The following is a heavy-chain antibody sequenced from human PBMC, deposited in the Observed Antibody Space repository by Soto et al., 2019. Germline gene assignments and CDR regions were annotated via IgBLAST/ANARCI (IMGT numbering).Heavy chain of an antibody. Sequence: AGGALGLSCTASVFTFGDYAMHWVRHGQGMGLDLAWVITWNSGKIAYADSVKGRFTIVRDDDNTSLYLQMNSLRPEDTALYSCVKDSYADFHRVLSTAEYLFDYWGQGTMVTVSS. CDR3: VKDSYADFHRVLSTAEYLFDY. CDR2: ITWNSGKI. V-gene: IGHV3-9*01. CDR1: VFTFGDYA. D-gene: IGHD2-15*01. J-gene: IGHJ4*01.